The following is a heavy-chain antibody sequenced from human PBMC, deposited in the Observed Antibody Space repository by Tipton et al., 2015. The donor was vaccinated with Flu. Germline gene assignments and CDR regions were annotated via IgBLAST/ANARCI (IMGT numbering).Heavy chain of an antibody. CDR2: IYHSGST. Sequence: TLSLTCAVSGGSISSGGYSWSWIRQPPGKGLEWIGYIYHSGSTYYNPSLKSRVTISVDRSKNQFSLKLSSVTAADTAVYYCARALGIEGYFDYWGQGTLVTVSS. V-gene: IGHV4-30-2*01. D-gene: IGHD1-26*01. CDR3: ARALGIEGYFDY. CDR1: GGSISSGGYS. J-gene: IGHJ4*02.